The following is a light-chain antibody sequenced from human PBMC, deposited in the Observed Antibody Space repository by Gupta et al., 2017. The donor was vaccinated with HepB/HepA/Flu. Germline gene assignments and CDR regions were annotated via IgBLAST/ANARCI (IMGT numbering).Light chain of an antibody. Sequence: QSALTQPPSVSGSPGQSISISCTGTNSDVGGYSYVSWHQHHPGKAPKLILYDVHYRPSGISDRFSGSKSGNTASLIISGLQADDEADYYCSSYASSDTYVCGSGTKVTVL. J-gene: IGLJ1*01. CDR1: NSDVGGYSY. CDR2: DVH. V-gene: IGLV2-14*03. CDR3: SSYASSDTYV.